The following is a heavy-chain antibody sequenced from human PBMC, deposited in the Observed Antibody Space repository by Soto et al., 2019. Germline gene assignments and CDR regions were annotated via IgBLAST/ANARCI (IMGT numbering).Heavy chain of an antibody. J-gene: IGHJ5*02. CDR1: GYSFTSYW. D-gene: IGHD3-22*01. Sequence: GESLKISCKGSGYSFTSYWIGWVRQMPGKGLEWMGIIYPGDSDTRYSPSFQGQVTISADKSISTAYLQWSSLKASDTAMYYCARRVSDSSGPYNWFDPWGQGTLVTVSS. V-gene: IGHV5-51*01. CDR2: IYPGDSDT. CDR3: ARRVSDSSGPYNWFDP.